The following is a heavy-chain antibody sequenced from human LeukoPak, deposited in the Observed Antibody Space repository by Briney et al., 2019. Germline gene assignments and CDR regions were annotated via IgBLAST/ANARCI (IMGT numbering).Heavy chain of an antibody. CDR2: IYSGGST. CDR3: ASGYGSWYPIDY. V-gene: IGHV3-66*01. D-gene: IGHD2-15*01. CDR1: GFTFSNAW. Sequence: PGGSLRLSCAASGFTFSNAWMHWVRQAPGKGLEWVSVIYSGGSTYYADSVKGRFTIFRDNSKNTLYLQMNSLRAEDTAVYYCASGYGSWYPIDYWGQGTLVTVSS. J-gene: IGHJ4*02.